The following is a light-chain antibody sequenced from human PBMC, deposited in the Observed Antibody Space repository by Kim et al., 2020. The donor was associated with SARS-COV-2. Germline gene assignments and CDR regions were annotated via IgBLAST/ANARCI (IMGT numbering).Light chain of an antibody. J-gene: IGKJ2*01. V-gene: IGKV3-11*01. CDR2: DAS. CDR3: QQRSNWPPLYT. CDR1: QSVSSY. Sequence: EIVLTQSPATLSLSPGERATLSCRASQSVSSYLALYQQKPGQAPRLLIYDASNRATGIPARFSGNGSGTDFTLTISSLEPEDFAVYYCQQRSNWPPLYTFGQGTKLEI.